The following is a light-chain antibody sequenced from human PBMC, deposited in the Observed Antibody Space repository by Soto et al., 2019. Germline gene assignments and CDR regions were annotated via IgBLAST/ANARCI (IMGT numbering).Light chain of an antibody. CDR3: LQDYNYPRT. V-gene: IGKV1-6*01. Sequence: AIQMTQSPSSLSASVGDRVTITCRASQGIRNELGWYQQRPGKAPKLLIYAASTLDSGVPSRFSASGSGTDFTLTISSLRPEDSATYYFLQDYNYPRTFGQGTKVEI. J-gene: IGKJ1*01. CDR1: QGIRNE. CDR2: AAS.